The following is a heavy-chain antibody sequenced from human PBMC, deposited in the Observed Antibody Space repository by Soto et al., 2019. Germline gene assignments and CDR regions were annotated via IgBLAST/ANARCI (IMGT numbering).Heavy chain of an antibody. CDR3: ARREDGGFDH. Sequence: PGESLKICCKGSEYTISDYWIGWVRQMPGKGVEWMGLVYPGDSQTTYSPSFQGQVTISADKSISSAYLQWSDLKASDSAIYYCARREDGGFDHWGQGTLVTVSS. J-gene: IGHJ4*02. V-gene: IGHV5-51*01. CDR1: EYTISDYW. CDR2: VYPGDSQT.